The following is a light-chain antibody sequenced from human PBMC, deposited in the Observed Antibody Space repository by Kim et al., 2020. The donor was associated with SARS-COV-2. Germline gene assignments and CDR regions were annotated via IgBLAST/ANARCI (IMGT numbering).Light chain of an antibody. CDR3: QQRSNWPLT. CDR1: QSVSSN. CDR2: DAS. Sequence: EIVLTQSPATLSLSPGERATLSCRASQSVSSNLAWYQQKPGQTPRLLMYDASNRATGIPARFSGSGSGTDFTLTISSLGPEDSAVYYCQQRSNWPLTFGGGTKLEI. J-gene: IGKJ4*01. V-gene: IGKV3-11*01.